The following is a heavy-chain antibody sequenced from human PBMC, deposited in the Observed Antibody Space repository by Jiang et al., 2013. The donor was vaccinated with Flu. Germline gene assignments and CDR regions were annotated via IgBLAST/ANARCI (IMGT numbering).Heavy chain of an antibody. CDR1: GGTFSSYA. J-gene: IGHJ6*02. V-gene: IGHV1-69*04. CDR2: IIPILDIA. D-gene: IGHD1-26*01. CDR3: AREWDYYYYGMDL. Sequence: VKKPGSSVKVSCKASGGTFSSYAINWVRQAPGQGPEWMGRIIPILDIANYARKFQGRVTITADKSTSTAYMELSSLKSEDTAVYYCAREWDYYYYGMDLWGQGTRVTVSS.